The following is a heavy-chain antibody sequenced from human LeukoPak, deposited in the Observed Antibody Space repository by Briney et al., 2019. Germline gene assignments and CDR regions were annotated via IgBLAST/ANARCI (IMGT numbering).Heavy chain of an antibody. CDR2: ISAYNGNT. CDR3: ARQSLSIAARGGVDY. CDR1: GYTFTSYG. V-gene: IGHV1-18*01. Sequence: ASVKVSCKASGYTFTSYGISWVRQAPGQGLEWMGWISAYNGNTNYAQKLQGRVTMTTDTSTSTAYMELRSLRSDDTAVYYCARQSLSIAARGGVDYWGQGTLVTVSS. J-gene: IGHJ4*02. D-gene: IGHD6-6*01.